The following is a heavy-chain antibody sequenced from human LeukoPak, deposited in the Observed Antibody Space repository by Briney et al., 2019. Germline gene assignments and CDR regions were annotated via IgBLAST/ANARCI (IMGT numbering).Heavy chain of an antibody. V-gene: IGHV1-69*04. CDR2: IIPMIGIT. Sequence: AASVKVSCKTSGGTFSSYALSWVRQAPGQGLEWMGRIIPMIGITNYARKFQGRVTITADKSTNTAYMELSSLISEDTAVYYCATPLNASGSYSDYWGQGTLVTVSS. D-gene: IGHD3-10*01. J-gene: IGHJ4*02. CDR1: GGTFSSYA. CDR3: ATPLNASGSYSDY.